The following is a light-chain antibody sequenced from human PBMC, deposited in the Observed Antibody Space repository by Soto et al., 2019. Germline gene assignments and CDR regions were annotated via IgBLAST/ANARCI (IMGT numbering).Light chain of an antibody. J-gene: IGKJ5*01. CDR2: DAS. V-gene: IGKV1-5*01. CDR3: QQYITYST. CDR1: QSLRGW. Sequence: DIQMTQSTSTLSASVGDRVTITCRASQSLRGWLAWYQQRPGKAPKALIYDASTLASGVPSRFNGSGSGTEFTLTISSLQPDDFATYYCQQYITYSTFGQGTRLE.